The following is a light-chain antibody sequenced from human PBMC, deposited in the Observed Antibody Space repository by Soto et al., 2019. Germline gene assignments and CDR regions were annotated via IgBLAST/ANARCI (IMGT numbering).Light chain of an antibody. CDR1: SRDVGGYNY. V-gene: IGLV2-14*01. Sequence: QSALTQPASVSGSPGQSITISCTGTSRDVGGYNYVSWYQQHPGKAPKLMIYDVRNRPSGVSNRFSGSKSVNTASLTISGLQAEDEADYSCTSYTNISTYVFGTGTKVTVL. J-gene: IGLJ1*01. CDR2: DVR. CDR3: TSYTNISTYV.